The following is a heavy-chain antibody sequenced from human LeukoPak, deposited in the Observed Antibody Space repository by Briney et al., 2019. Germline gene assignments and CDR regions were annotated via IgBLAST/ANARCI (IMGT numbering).Heavy chain of an antibody. J-gene: IGHJ4*02. V-gene: IGHV4-61*02. Sequence: PLQTLSLTCTVSGGSISSDDYYWSWIRQPAGKGLKWIGRIYSSGSTKYNPSLKSRVTMSVDTSKNQFSLRLTSVTAADTAVYYCARHDSAIVASFDYWGQGTLVTVSS. CDR1: GGSISSDDYY. CDR3: ARHDSAIVASFDY. CDR2: IYSSGST. D-gene: IGHD3-22*01.